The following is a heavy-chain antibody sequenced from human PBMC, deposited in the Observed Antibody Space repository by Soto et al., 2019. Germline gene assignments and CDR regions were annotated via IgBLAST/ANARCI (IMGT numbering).Heavy chain of an antibody. V-gene: IGHV1-69*02. D-gene: IGHD2-2*01. CDR3: ARGHCSSTSCYAHAAFDI. CDR2: IIPILGIA. Sequence: ASVKVSCKASGGTFSSYTISWVRQAPGQGLEWMGRIIPILGIANYAQKFQGRVTITADKSTSTAYMELSSLRSEDTAVYYCARGHCSSTSCYAHAAFDIWGQGTMVTVSS. CDR1: GGTFSSYT. J-gene: IGHJ3*02.